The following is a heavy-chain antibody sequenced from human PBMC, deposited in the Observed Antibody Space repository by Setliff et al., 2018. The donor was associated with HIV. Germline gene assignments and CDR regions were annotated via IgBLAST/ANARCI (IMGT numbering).Heavy chain of an antibody. CDR3: VRDPIEGYPDYFDY. CDR2: MSTGGDIK. CDR1: GFTFSSYV. V-gene: IGHV3-30-3*01. D-gene: IGHD1-26*01. Sequence: GGSLRLSCAATGFTFSSYVFHWVRQAPGKGLEWVAVMSTGGDIKIYADSVKGRFTISRANSKNTLFLQMNSLRPEDTATYYCVRDPIEGYPDYFDYWGQGTLVTVSS. J-gene: IGHJ4*02.